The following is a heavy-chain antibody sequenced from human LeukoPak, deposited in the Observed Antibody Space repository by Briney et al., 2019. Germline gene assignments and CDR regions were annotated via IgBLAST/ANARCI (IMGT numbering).Heavy chain of an antibody. J-gene: IGHJ6*03. D-gene: IGHD3-10*01. CDR3: ARARGSGSYYGHDYYYYHYMDV. Sequence: ASVKVSCKASGYTFTSYGISWVRQAPGQGLEWMGWISAYNGNTNYAQKLQGRVTMTTDTSTSTAYMELRSLRSEDTAIYYCARARGSGSYYGHDYYYYHYMDVWGKGTTVIVSS. CDR1: GYTFTSYG. CDR2: ISAYNGNT. V-gene: IGHV1-18*01.